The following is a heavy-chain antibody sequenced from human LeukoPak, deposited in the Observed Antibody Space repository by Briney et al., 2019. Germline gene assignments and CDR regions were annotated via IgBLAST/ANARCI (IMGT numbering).Heavy chain of an antibody. CDR1: GYTFTSYD. J-gene: IGHJ6*03. V-gene: IGHV1-8*01. D-gene: IGHD3-3*01. Sequence: ASVKVSCKASGYTFTSYDINWVRQATGQGLEWMGWMNPNSGNTGYAQKFQGRVTMTRNTSISTAYMELSSLGSEDTAVYYCARTTIFSYYDFWSGYYPYYYYYYMDVWGKGTTVTVSS. CDR2: MNPNSGNT. CDR3: ARTTIFSYYDFWSGYYPYYYYYYMDV.